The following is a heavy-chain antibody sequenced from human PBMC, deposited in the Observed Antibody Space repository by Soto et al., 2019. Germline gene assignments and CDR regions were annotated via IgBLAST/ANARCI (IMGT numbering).Heavy chain of an antibody. CDR2: IIPIFGTA. CDR3: ATYIYSSSPDFDY. D-gene: IGHD6-6*01. V-gene: IGHV1-69*13. CDR1: GYTFTSYY. J-gene: IGHJ4*02. Sequence: GASVKVSCKASGYTFTSYYMHWVRQAPGQGLEWMGGIIPIFGTANYAQKFQGRVTITADESTSTAYMELSSLRSEDTAVYYCATYIYSSSPDFDYWGQGTLVTVSS.